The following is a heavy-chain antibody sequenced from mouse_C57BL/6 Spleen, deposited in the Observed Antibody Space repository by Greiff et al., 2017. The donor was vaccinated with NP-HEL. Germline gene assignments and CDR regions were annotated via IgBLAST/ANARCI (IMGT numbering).Heavy chain of an antibody. Sequence: QVHVKQPGAELVMPGASVKLSCKASGYTFTSYWMHWVKQRPGQGLEWIGEIDPSDSYTNYNQKFKGKSTLTVDKSSSTAYMQLSSLTSEDSAVYYCARWGLRGAMDYWGQGTSVTVSS. J-gene: IGHJ4*01. CDR2: IDPSDSYT. V-gene: IGHV1-69*01. D-gene: IGHD3-2*02. CDR3: ARWGLRGAMDY. CDR1: GYTFTSYW.